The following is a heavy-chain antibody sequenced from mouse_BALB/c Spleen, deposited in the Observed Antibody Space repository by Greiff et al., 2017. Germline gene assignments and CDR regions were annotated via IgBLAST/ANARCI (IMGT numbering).Heavy chain of an antibody. J-gene: IGHJ4*01. CDR1: GYTFTSYW. CDR3: ARECNRYDGTPGY. V-gene: IGHV1-7*01. Sequence: VQLQESGAELAKPGASVKMSCKASGYTFTSYWMHWVKQRPGQGLEWIGYINPSTGYTEYNQKFKDKATLTADKSSSTAYMQLRSLTSEDSAIYYGARECNRYDGTPGYWGQGTSVTVSS. D-gene: IGHD2-14*01. CDR2: INPSTGYT.